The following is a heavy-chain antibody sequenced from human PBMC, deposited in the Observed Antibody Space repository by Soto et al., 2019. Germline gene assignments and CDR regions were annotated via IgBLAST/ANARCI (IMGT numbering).Heavy chain of an antibody. CDR3: ARAPPSDFYFYYYVDV. CDR1: GFSVSNNY. CDR2: IYSGGTP. D-gene: IGHD1-26*01. Sequence: GGSLRLSCAASGFSVSNNYMSWVRQAPGKGLEWVSVIYSGGTPYYADSGKGRFTISRRNFENTVYLQMNSLRAEDAAVYYCARAPPSDFYFYYYVDVWGKGTKVTVSS. J-gene: IGHJ6*03. V-gene: IGHV3-53*04.